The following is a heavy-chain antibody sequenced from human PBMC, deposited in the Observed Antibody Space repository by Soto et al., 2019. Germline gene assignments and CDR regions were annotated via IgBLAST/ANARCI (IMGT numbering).Heavy chain of an antibody. CDR2: ISSSSSYI. Sequence: GGSPRLSCAASGFTFSSYSMNWVRQAPGKGLEWVSSISSSSSYIYYADSVKGRFTISRDNAKNSLYLQMNSLRAEDTAVYYCAREYIAARPSPADYWGQGTLVTVSS. V-gene: IGHV3-21*01. D-gene: IGHD6-6*01. J-gene: IGHJ4*02. CDR1: GFTFSSYS. CDR3: AREYIAARPSPADY.